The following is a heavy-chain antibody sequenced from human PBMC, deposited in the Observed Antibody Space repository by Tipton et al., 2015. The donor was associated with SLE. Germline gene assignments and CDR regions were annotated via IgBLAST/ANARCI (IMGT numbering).Heavy chain of an antibody. CDR3: VRGCSGGACYWGDS. CDR1: GGSISSGSSY. CDR2: VYPSGTT. J-gene: IGHJ4*02. D-gene: IGHD2-21*02. V-gene: IGHV4-61*02. Sequence: TLSLTCTVSGGSISSGSSYWNWVRQPAGRGLEWIGRVYPSGTTNYNPSLKSRVTISIDTSRNRFSLQLSSVTAADTALYYCVRGCSGGACYWGDSWGQGALVTVSS.